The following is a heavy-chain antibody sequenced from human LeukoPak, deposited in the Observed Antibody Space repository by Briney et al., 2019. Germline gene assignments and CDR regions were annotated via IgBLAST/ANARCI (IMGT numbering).Heavy chain of an antibody. J-gene: IGHJ4*02. V-gene: IGHV1-2*02. CDR3: ARDNAYYYDSSGP. D-gene: IGHD3-22*01. CDR2: INPNSGGT. CDR1: GYTFTGYY. Sequence: ASVKVSFTASGYTFTGYYMHWVRQAPGQGLEWMGWINPNSGGTNYAQKFQGRVTMTRDTSISTAYMELRSLRSDDTAVYYCARDNAYYYDSSGPWGQGTLVTVSS.